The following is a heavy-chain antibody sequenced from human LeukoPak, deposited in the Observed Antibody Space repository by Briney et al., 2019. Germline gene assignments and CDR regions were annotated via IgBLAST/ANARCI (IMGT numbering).Heavy chain of an antibody. CDR3: ANSRNYYGPGSYYYYGMDV. Sequence: GGSLRLSCAAFGFTFSNYAMTWVRQAPGKGLEWVSGISGSGGSTNYADSVKGRFTISRDSSKNTLYLQMNSLRAEDTAVYYCANSRNYYGPGSYYYYGMDVWGQGTTVTVSS. CDR1: GFTFSNYA. V-gene: IGHV3-23*01. J-gene: IGHJ6*02. CDR2: ISGSGGST. D-gene: IGHD3-10*01.